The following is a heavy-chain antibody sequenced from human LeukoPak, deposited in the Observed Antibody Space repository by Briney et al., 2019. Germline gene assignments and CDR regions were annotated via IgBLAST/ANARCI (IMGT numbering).Heavy chain of an antibody. V-gene: IGHV3-11*04. J-gene: IGHJ4*02. CDR2: ISSSTSTI. CDR3: ARDVNIRDFWSGFHY. CDR1: GFTFSDYY. Sequence: PGGSLRLSCAASGFTFSDYYMSWIRQAPGKGLEWVSYISSSTSTIYYADSVKGRFTISRDNAKDSLYLQMNSLRVDDTAVYYCARDVNIRDFWSGFHYWGQGTLVTVSS. D-gene: IGHD3-3*01.